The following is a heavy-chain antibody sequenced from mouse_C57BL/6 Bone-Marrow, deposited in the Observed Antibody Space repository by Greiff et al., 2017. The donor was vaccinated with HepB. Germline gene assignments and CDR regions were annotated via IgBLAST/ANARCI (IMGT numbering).Heavy chain of an antibody. D-gene: IGHD4-1*01. CDR3: TELGRGYYFDY. CDR2: IDPENGDT. CDR1: GFNIKDDY. Sequence: EVQLQESGAELVRPGASVKLSCTASGFNIKDDYMHWVKQRPEQGLEWIGWIDPENGDTEYASKFQGKATITADTSSNTAYLQLSSLTSEDTAVYYCTELGRGYYFDYWGQGTTLTVSS. V-gene: IGHV14-4*01. J-gene: IGHJ2*01.